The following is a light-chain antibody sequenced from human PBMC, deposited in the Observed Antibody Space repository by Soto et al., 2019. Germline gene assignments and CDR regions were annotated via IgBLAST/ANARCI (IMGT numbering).Light chain of an antibody. V-gene: IGKV4-1*01. CDR1: QSVLYSSNNKNY. CDR2: WAS. Sequence: DIVMTQSPDSLAVSLGERATINCKSSQSVLYSSNNKNYLAWYQQKSGQPPKLLIYWASTRESGVPDRFSGSGSGTDFTLTISSLQAEDVAAYFCQQYYSTPLTFXGGTKVDIK. CDR3: QQYYSTPLT. J-gene: IGKJ4*01.